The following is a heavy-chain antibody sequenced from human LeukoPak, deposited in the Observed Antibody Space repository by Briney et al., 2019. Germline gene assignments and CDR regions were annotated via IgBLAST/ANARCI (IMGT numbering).Heavy chain of an antibody. CDR3: ARAGFYYYDSSGYYPN. CDR1: GYTFTGYY. V-gene: IGHV1-2*02. D-gene: IGHD3-22*01. J-gene: IGHJ4*02. CDR2: INANSGGT. Sequence: ASVKVSCKASGYTFTGYYMHWVRQAPGQGLEWMGWINANSGGTNYAQKFQGRVTMTRDTSINTAYMELISLRSDDTAVYYCARAGFYYYDSSGYYPNWGQGTLVTVSS.